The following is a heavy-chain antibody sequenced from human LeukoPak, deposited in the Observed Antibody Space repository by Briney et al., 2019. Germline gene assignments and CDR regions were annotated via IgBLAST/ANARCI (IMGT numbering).Heavy chain of an antibody. CDR3: ARHAGDTAMVGYFDL. CDR1: GYSFTSYW. Sequence: PGESLKISCKGSGYSFTSYWIGWVRQMPGKGLEWMGVIYPGDSDTRYSPSFQGQVTISADKSISTAYLQWSSLKASDTAMYHCARHAGDTAMVGYFDLWGRGTLVTVSS. CDR2: IYPGDSDT. V-gene: IGHV5-51*01. J-gene: IGHJ2*01. D-gene: IGHD5-18*01.